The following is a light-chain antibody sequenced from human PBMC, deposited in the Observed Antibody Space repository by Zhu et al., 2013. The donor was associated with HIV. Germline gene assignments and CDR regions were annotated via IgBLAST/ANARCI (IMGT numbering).Light chain of an antibody. CDR2: GKN. J-gene: IGLJ2*01. CDR1: SLRSYY. V-gene: IGLV3-19*01. CDR3: QAWDSRTAV. Sequence: SSDLTQDPAVSVALGQTVRITCQGDSLRSYYASWYQQKPGQAPVLVIYGKNNRPSGIPDRFSGSSSGNTDSLTITGAQAEDEADYYCQAWDSRTAVFGGGTKLTVL.